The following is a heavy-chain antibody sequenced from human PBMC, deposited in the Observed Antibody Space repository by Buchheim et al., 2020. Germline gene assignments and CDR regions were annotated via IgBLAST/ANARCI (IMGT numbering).Heavy chain of an antibody. Sequence: KKPGASVKVSCKVSGYTFTAYPIHWVRQAPGQGLEWMGRVRPNSGDTTYAEKFQGRLIFTTDTSVTTAFMELSGLTSDDTAVYYCASDWYDFWAGYYFDLWGQGTL. CDR2: VRPNSGDT. D-gene: IGHD3-3*01. J-gene: IGHJ5*02. V-gene: IGHV1-2*06. CDR3: ASDWYDFWAGYYFDL. CDR1: GYTFTAYP.